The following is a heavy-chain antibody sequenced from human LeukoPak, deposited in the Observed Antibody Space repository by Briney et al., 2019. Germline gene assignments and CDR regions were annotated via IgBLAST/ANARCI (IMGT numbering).Heavy chain of an antibody. CDR1: GGSFSGYY. D-gene: IGHD6-19*01. CDR2: INHSGST. Sequence: SETLSLTCAVYGGSFSGYYWSWIRQPPGKGLEWIGEINHSGSTNYNPSLKSRVTISVDTSKNQFSLKLSSVTAADTAVYYCARHDVAVAGPARGEESGAFDIWGQGTMVTVSS. V-gene: IGHV4-34*01. CDR3: ARHDVAVAGPARGEESGAFDI. J-gene: IGHJ3*02.